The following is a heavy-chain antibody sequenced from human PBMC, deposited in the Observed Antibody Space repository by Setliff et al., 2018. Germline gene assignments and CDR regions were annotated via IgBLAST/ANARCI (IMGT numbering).Heavy chain of an antibody. CDR3: ARDPLTTNRRRAFDI. CDR1: GGSISSSSYY. Sequence: PSETLSLTCTVSGGSISSSSYYWGWIRQPPGKGLEWIGIISYSGSTYYDPSLKSRVTISVDTSKNQFSLKLSSVTAADTAVYYCARDPLTTNRRRAFDIWGQGTMVTVSS. D-gene: IGHD4-17*01. V-gene: IGHV4-39*07. CDR2: ISYSGST. J-gene: IGHJ3*02.